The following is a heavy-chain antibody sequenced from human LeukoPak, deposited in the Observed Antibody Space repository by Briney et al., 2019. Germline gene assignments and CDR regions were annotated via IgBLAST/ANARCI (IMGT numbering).Heavy chain of an antibody. CDR1: GGTFNSYA. CDR3: ASDGTD. J-gene: IGHJ4*02. CDR2: IIPRLGTT. V-gene: IGHV1-69*05. Sequence: SVKVSCKASGGTFNSYAINWVRQAPGQGLEWMGGIIPRLGTTKYIEKFQGRITITTDESTTTAYMELTSLRSEDTAVYYCASDGTDWGQGTLVTVSS.